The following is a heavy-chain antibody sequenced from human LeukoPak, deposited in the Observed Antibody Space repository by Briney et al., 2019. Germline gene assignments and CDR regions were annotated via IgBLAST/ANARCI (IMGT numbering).Heavy chain of an antibody. CDR2: IYYSGST. Sequence: SETLSLTCTVSGGSISSSSYYWGWIRQPPGKGLEWIGSIYYSGSTYYNPSLKSRVTISVDTSKNQFSLKLSSVTAADTAVYYCARTRKYSSDDDCWGQGTLVTVSS. D-gene: IGHD6-19*01. V-gene: IGHV4-39*01. J-gene: IGHJ4*02. CDR1: GGSISSSSYY. CDR3: ARTRKYSSDDDC.